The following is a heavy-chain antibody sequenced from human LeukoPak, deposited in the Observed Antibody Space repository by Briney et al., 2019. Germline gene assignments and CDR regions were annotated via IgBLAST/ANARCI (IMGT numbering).Heavy chain of an antibody. CDR2: IIPIFGTA. CDR1: GGTFSSYA. J-gene: IGHJ3*02. CDR3: ARGWCGGDCYLAFDI. D-gene: IGHD2-21*02. Sequence: ASVKVSCKASGGTFSSYAISWVRQAPGQGLEWMGGIIPIFGTANYAQKFQGRVTITTDESTSTAYMELSSLRSEDTAVYYCARGWCGGDCYLAFDIRGQGTMVTVSS. V-gene: IGHV1-69*05.